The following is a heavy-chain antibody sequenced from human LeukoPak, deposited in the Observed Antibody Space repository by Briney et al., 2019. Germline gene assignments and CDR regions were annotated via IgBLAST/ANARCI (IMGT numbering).Heavy chain of an antibody. Sequence: ASVKVSCKASGYTFTSYGISWVRQAPGQGLEWMGWISAYNGNTNYAQKPQGRVTMTTDTSTSTAYMELRSLRSDDTAVYYCARDRFLEWLVGAFDIWGQGTMVTVSS. J-gene: IGHJ3*02. D-gene: IGHD3-3*01. V-gene: IGHV1-18*01. CDR1: GYTFTSYG. CDR2: ISAYNGNT. CDR3: ARDRFLEWLVGAFDI.